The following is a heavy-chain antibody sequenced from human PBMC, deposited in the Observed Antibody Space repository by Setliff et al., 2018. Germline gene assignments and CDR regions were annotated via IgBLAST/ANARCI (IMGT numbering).Heavy chain of an antibody. J-gene: IGHJ5*02. CDR3: ARGYCSSSGCFFAGWFDP. D-gene: IGHD2-2*01. Sequence: SETLSLTCNVSGGSVSSGYYYWDWIRQPPGKGLEWIGTVYYTGRTYYNPSLKSRVTIFVDTSKNQFSLKLNSVTAADMAVYYCARGYCSSSGCFFAGWFDPWGQGTLVTVSS. CDR2: VYYTGRT. CDR1: GGSVSSGYYY. V-gene: IGHV4-39*01.